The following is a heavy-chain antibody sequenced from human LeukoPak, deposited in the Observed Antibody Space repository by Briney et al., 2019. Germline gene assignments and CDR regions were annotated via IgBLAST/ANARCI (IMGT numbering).Heavy chain of an antibody. D-gene: IGHD6-13*01. Sequence: NHGESLKISCKGSGYSFTSYWIGWVRQMPGKGLEWMGIIYPGDSDTTYCPSFQGQVTISADKSISTAYLQWSSLKASDSAMYYCGRIPAAGSLKGSFDIWGQGTMVTVSS. CDR3: GRIPAAGSLKGSFDI. J-gene: IGHJ3*02. V-gene: IGHV5-51*01. CDR2: IYPGDSDT. CDR1: GYSFTSYW.